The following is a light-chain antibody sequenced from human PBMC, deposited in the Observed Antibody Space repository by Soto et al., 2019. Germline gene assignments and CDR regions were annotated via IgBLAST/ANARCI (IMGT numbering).Light chain of an antibody. CDR3: MQRVEFPLT. Sequence: DIVTTQTPLSLPVTPGEPASISCRSSQSLLDSDDGNTYLDWYLQKPGQSPQLLIYTVSSRASGVPDRFSGSGSGTDFTLKISRVEAEDVGVYYCMQRVEFPLTFGGGTKVEIK. V-gene: IGKV2-40*01. J-gene: IGKJ4*01. CDR2: TVS. CDR1: QSLLDSDDGNTY.